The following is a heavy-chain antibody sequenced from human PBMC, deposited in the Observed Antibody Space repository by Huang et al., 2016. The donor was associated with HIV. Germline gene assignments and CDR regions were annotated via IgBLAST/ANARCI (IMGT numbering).Heavy chain of an antibody. CDR1: GGSIRSHH. V-gene: IGHV4-59*11. J-gene: IGHJ2*01. CDR2: NSDTGRT. D-gene: IGHD6-19*01. CDR3: ARSPQIYQTSGLAHYYFDF. Sequence: QVQLQESGPGLVKPSETLSLSCTVSGGSIRSHHWSWIRQPPGKGLEGIATNSDTGRTNYNPSLKSRVSMSLDTSKNNFSLKRTSVTAADTAVYYCARSPQIYQTSGLAHYYFDFWGRGTLVTVSS.